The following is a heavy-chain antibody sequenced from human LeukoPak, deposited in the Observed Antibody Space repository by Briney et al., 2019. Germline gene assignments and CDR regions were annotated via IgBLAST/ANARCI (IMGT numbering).Heavy chain of an antibody. CDR3: ARVLDGSGSRSFDY. Sequence: TGGSLRLSFAASGFTFSSYWMHWVRQAPGKGLVWVSRINSDGNSTNYADSVKGRFTISRDNAKNTLYLQMNSLRAEDTAVYFCARVLDGSGSRSFDYWGQGTLVTVSS. CDR1: GFTFSSYW. J-gene: IGHJ4*02. D-gene: IGHD3-10*01. V-gene: IGHV3-74*01. CDR2: INSDGNST.